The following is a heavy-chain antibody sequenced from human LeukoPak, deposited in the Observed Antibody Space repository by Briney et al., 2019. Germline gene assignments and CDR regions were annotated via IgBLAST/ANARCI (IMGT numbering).Heavy chain of an antibody. D-gene: IGHD2-21*02. V-gene: IGHV3-23*01. CDR3: ARDRDSFDYMDV. J-gene: IGHJ6*03. CDR2: ISGSGVIT. CDR1: GFTFSSHG. Sequence: GGSLRLSCAASGFTFSSHGMNWVRQAPGKGLEWVSGISGSGVITYYADSVKGRFTISRDNSKNTLYLQMNSLRAEDTAVYYCARDRDSFDYMDVWGKGTTVTVSS.